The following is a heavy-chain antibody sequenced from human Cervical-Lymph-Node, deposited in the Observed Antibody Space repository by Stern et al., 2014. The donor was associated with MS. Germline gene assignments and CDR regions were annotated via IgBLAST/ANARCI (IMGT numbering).Heavy chain of an antibody. CDR1: GYTFTSDD. J-gene: IGHJ5*01. CDR2: MNPDSGDI. CDR3: TKAWDS. V-gene: IGHV1-8*01. Sequence: QVQLVQTGAEVRKPGASVKVSCKASGYTFTSDDINLVRKAPGQWLEWMGWMNPDSGDIGFAQKFQGRVTITRDTSITTAFMELSNLRSNDTAIYYCTKAWDSWGPGTLIIVSS.